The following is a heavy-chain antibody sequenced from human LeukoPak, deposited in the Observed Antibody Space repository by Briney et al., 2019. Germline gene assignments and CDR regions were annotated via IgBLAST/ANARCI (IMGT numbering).Heavy chain of an antibody. CDR2: ISYDGSNK. CDR1: GFTFSSYG. D-gene: IGHD3-22*01. V-gene: IGHV3-30*18. CDR3: AKDRYDSSYFDY. J-gene: IGHJ4*02. Sequence: GRSLRLSCAASGFTFSSYGMHWVRQAPGKGLEWVAVISYDGSNKYYADSVKGRFTISRDNSKNTLYPQMNSLRAEDTAVYYCAKDRYDSSYFDYWGQGTLVTVSS.